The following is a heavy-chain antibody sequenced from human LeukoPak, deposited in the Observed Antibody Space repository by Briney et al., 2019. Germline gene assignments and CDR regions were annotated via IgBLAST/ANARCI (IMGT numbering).Heavy chain of an antibody. CDR2: ISWDGGST. Sequence: GGSLRLSCAASGFTFDDYTMHWVRQAPGKGLEWVSLISWDGGSTYYADSVKGRFTISRDNSKNSLYLQMNSLRTEDTALYYCAKGMGNSGWYGRGYYYGMDVWGQGTTVTVSS. CDR3: AKGMGNSGWYGRGYYYGMDV. CDR1: GFTFDDYT. D-gene: IGHD6-19*01. V-gene: IGHV3-43*01. J-gene: IGHJ6*02.